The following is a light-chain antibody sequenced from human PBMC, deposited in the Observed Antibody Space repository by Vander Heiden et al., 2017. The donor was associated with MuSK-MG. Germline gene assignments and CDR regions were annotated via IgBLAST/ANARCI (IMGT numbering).Light chain of an antibody. CDR1: QSVSSSY. V-gene: IGKV3-20*01. J-gene: IGKJ2*01. Sequence: EIVLTQSPGTLSLSPGERATLSCRASQSVSSSYLAWYQQKPGQAPRLLIYGASSRATGIPDRFSGSGSGTDFTLTISRLEPEDFAVYYCQQYCSSPPSTFGQGTKLEIK. CDR2: GAS. CDR3: QQYCSSPPST.